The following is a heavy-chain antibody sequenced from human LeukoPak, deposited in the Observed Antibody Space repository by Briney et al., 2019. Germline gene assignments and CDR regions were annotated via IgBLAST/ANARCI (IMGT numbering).Heavy chain of an antibody. D-gene: IGHD2/OR15-2a*01. V-gene: IGHV3-74*01. Sequence: GGSLRLSCAASGFTFSSYWMHWVRQAPGKGLVWVSRINSDGSSTSYADSVRGRFSISRDNAKNTLYLQMNSLRAEDTAVYYCAKYLKGSFGFDPWGQGTLVTVSS. CDR1: GFTFSSYW. J-gene: IGHJ5*02. CDR2: INSDGSST. CDR3: AKYLKGSFGFDP.